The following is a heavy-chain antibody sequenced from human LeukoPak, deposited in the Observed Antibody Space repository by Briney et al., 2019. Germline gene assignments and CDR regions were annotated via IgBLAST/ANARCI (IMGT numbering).Heavy chain of an antibody. CDR3: ARDRNYGMDV. J-gene: IGHJ6*04. V-gene: IGHV4-39*07. Sequence: SETLSLTCTVSGGSISSSSYYWGWIRQPPGKGLEWIGSIYYSGSTYYNPSLKSRVTISVDTSKNQFSLKLSSVTAADTAVYYCARDRNYGMDVWGKGTTVTVSS. CDR2: IYYSGST. CDR1: GGSISSSSYY.